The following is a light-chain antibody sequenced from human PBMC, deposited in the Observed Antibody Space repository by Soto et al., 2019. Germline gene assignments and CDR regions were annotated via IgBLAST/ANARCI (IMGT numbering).Light chain of an antibody. Sequence: DIQMPQSQSSLSASVGDRVTITCRASQSISSYLNWYRQKPGKAPKLLIYAASSLQSGVPSRFSGSGSGTDFTLTISSLQPEDFATYYCQQSYSTPRTFGQRAKADIK. J-gene: IGKJ1*01. CDR1: QSISSY. V-gene: IGKV1-39*01. CDR3: QQSYSTPRT. CDR2: AAS.